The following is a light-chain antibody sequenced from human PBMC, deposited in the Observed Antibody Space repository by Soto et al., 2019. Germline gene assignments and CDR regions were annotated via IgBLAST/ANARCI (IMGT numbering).Light chain of an antibody. CDR2: DAS. Sequence: DIQMTQSPFSLSASVGDRVTITCRASQGITNYLNWYQQKPGKAPKLLIYDASNLETGVPSRFSGSGSGTDFTLTISSLQPEDIATYYCQQYDNLPPPFGQGTKLEI. V-gene: IGKV1-33*01. CDR3: QQYDNLPPP. J-gene: IGKJ2*01. CDR1: QGITNY.